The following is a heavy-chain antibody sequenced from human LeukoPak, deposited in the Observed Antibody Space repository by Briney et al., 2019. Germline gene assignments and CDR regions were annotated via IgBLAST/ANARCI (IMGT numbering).Heavy chain of an antibody. V-gene: IGHV3-21*01. J-gene: IGHJ4*02. Sequence: GGSLRLSCAASGFTFSSYSMNWVRQAPGKGLEWVSSISGSSSYIYYADSVKGRFTISRDNAKNPLYLQMNSLRAEDTAVYYCASVGSGWSEAGYWGQGTLVTVSS. D-gene: IGHD6-19*01. CDR3: ASVGSGWSEAGY. CDR1: GFTFSSYS. CDR2: ISGSSSYI.